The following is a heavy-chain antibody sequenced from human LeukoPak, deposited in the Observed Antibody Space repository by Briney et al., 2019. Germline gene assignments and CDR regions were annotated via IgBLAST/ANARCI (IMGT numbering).Heavy chain of an antibody. CDR2: INHSGST. D-gene: IGHD2-15*01. CDR1: GGSFSGYY. Sequence: PSETLSLTCAVYGGSFSGYYWSWIRQTPGKGLEWIGEINHSGSTNYNPSLKSRVTISVDTSKNQFSLKLSSVTAADTAVYYCARQCSGGSCLDYWGQGTLVTVSS. CDR3: ARQCSGGSCLDY. J-gene: IGHJ4*02. V-gene: IGHV4-34*01.